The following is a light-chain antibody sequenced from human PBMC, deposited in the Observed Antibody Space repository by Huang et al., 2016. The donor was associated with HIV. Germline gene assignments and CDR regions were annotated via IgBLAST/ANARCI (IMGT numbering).Light chain of an antibody. V-gene: IGKV2-30*02. J-gene: IGKJ2*01. Sequence: DVVMTQSPLSLPVTLGQSASISCTYSQSLVHSDGNTYLNWFRQGPGQSPRRLIYTVSKRDYGVPDRFSGSGSGTNFTLKISRVEADDVGVYYCMQGKHWPPTFGQGTKLEIK. CDR1: QSLVHSDGNTY. CDR2: TVS. CDR3: MQGKHWPPT.